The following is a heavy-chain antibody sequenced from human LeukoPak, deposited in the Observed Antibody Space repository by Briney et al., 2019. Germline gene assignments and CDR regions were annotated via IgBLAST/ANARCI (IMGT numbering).Heavy chain of an antibody. CDR2: ISYDGSNK. D-gene: IGHD4-23*01. J-gene: IGHJ4*02. Sequence: GMSLRLSCAASGFTFSSYAMHWVRRAPGKGLEWVAVISYDGSNKYYADSVKGRFTISRDNSKNTLYLQMNSLRAEDTAVYYCARSFGGNPYFDYWGQGTLVTVSS. CDR3: ARSFGGNPYFDY. CDR1: GFTFSSYA. V-gene: IGHV3-30*04.